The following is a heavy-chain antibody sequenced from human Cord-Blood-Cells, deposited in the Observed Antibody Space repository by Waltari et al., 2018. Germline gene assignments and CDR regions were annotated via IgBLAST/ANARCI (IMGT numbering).Heavy chain of an antibody. D-gene: IGHD5-18*01. J-gene: IGHJ4*02. V-gene: IGHV3-15*01. CDR2: IKSKTDGGTI. CDR3: TSSEKPTARFDY. CDR1: GFPFSTAR. Sequence: EVQLVESGGGLVKPGGSLRLPCVASGFPFSTARMAWVRQAPGKGLEWIGRIKSKTDGGTIDYAAPVKGRFTISRDDSKNTLYLQMNSLKTEDTAVYYCTSSEKPTARFDYWGQGTLVTVSS.